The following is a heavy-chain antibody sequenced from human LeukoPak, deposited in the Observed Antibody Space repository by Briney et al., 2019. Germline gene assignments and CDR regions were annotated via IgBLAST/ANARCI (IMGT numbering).Heavy chain of an antibody. J-gene: IGHJ4*02. V-gene: IGHV3-21*06. CDR1: GFTFSSYS. CDR3: ARDKKTDDYGDYWPWVVDY. D-gene: IGHD4-17*01. CDR2: ISSSSSYI. Sequence: KSGGSLRLSCAASGFTFSSYSMNWVRQAPGKGLEWVSSISSSSSYIYYADSLKGRFTISRDNAKNSLYLQMNSLRAEDTAVYYCARDKKTDDYGDYWPWVVDYWGQGTLVTVSS.